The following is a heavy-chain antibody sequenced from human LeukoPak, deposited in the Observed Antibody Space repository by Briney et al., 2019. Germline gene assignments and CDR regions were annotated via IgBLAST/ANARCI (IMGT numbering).Heavy chain of an antibody. CDR2: FYTSGSC. D-gene: IGHD5-18*01. J-gene: IGHJ4*02. V-gene: IGHV4-61*02. CDR1: DGTISSGNYY. CDR3: AASHTGLFDY. Sequence: SETLSLTXNVSDGTISSGNYYWDWIRQPAGKGLEWIGRFYTSGSCNYNPSLKSRVTMSMDASKNQFSLKLSSVTAADTAVYYCAASHTGLFDYWGQGTLVTVSS.